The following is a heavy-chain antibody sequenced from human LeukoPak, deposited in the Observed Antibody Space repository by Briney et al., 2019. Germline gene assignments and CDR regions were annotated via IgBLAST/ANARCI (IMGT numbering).Heavy chain of an antibody. D-gene: IGHD2-21*02. CDR1: GGSVSSGSYY. CDR2: IYYSGST. Sequence: SETLSLTCTVSGGSVSSGSYYWSWIRQPPGKGLEWIGYIYYSGSTNYNPSLKSRVTISVDTSKNQFSLKLSSVTAADTAVYYCARARSAYCGGDCYSFAFDIWRQGTMVTVSS. J-gene: IGHJ3*02. CDR3: ARARSAYCGGDCYSFAFDI. V-gene: IGHV4-61*01.